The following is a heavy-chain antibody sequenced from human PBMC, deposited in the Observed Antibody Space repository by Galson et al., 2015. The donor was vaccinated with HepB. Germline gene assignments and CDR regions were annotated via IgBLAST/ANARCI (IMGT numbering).Heavy chain of an antibody. CDR1: GFSFSTYT. V-gene: IGHV3-21*01. CDR3: AKDTPNPPARGWSYFDL. J-gene: IGHJ4*02. CDR2: ISTTANHI. Sequence: SLRLSCAASGFSFSTYTMNWVRQAPGKGLEWVASISTTANHIYYAGSVQGRFTISRDNAKNSLYQQLSSLRAEDTAVYYCAKDTPNPPARGWSYFDLWGQGTLVTVSS. D-gene: IGHD2-15*01.